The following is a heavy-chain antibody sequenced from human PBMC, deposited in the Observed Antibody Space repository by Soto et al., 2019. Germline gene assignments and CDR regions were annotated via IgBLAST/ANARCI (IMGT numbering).Heavy chain of an antibody. V-gene: IGHV4-34*01. D-gene: IGHD6-13*01. Sequence: QVQLQQWGAGLLKPSKTLSLTCAVYGGSFSGYYWSWIRQPPGKGLEWIGEINHSGSTNYNPSLKSRVTISVDTYKNQFSLKLSSVTAADTAVYYCAGPTGIAAAALIDWGQGTLVTVSS. CDR3: AGPTGIAAAALID. J-gene: IGHJ4*02. CDR1: GGSFSGYY. CDR2: INHSGST.